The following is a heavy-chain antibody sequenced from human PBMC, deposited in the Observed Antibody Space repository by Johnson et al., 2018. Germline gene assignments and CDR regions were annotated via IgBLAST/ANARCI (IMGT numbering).Heavy chain of an antibody. CDR2: IRSKASGGTT. CDR1: GFTFGDYA. V-gene: IGHV3-49*05. J-gene: IGHJ6*02. Sequence: VQLVESGGGLVKPGRSLRLSCTASGFTFGDYALSWFRQAPGKGLEWVGFIRSKASGGTTEYAASVKGRFTISRDDSKSIAYLQMNCLKTEDTAVYYCTRATVARDYYYGMDVWGQGTTVTVSS. CDR3: TRATVARDYYYGMDV. D-gene: IGHD5-12*01.